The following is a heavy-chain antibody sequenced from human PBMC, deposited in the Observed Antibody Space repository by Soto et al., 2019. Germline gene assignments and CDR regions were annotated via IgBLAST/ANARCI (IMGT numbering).Heavy chain of an antibody. V-gene: IGHV3-48*02. D-gene: IGHD2-15*01. CDR1: GFTFSSYI. CDR2: ISSSSTTI. J-gene: IGHJ6*02. CDR3: AVGGYCSGSTCLGTYYY. Sequence: PGGSLRLSCAASGFTFSSYIMSWVRQAPGKGLEWVSYISSSSTTISYADSVKGRFTISRDNAKNSLYLQMNSLRDEDTAVYYCAVGGYCSGSTCLGTYYYWGQGTTVTVSS.